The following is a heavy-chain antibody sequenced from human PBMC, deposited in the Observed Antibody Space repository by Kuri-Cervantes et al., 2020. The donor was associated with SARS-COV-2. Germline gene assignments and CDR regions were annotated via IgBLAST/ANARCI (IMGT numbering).Heavy chain of an antibody. CDR1: SGSISSYY. Sequence: SETLSLTCTVSSGSISSYYWSWIRQPPGKGLEWIGYIYYSGSSNYNPSLKSRVTISVDTSRNQFSLKLSSVTAADTAVYYCARNPPRYYYDSSGPSGGWFDPWGQGTLVTVSS. CDR2: IYYSGSS. CDR3: ARNPPRYYYDSSGPSGGWFDP. V-gene: IGHV4-59*01. D-gene: IGHD3-22*01. J-gene: IGHJ5*02.